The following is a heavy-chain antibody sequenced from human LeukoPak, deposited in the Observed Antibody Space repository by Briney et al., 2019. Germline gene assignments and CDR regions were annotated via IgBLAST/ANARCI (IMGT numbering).Heavy chain of an antibody. CDR3: ARGPSGYHNT. CDR1: GFTFSSYW. V-gene: IGHV3-74*01. J-gene: IGHJ4*02. Sequence: GGSLRLSCAASGFTFSSYWMHWVRQAPGKVLVWVSRINSDGISTSYAGSVKGRVTIARDNAKNTLYLQMNSLRAEDTAVYYCARGPSGYHNTGGQGTLVTVSS. D-gene: IGHD5-12*01. CDR2: INSDGIST.